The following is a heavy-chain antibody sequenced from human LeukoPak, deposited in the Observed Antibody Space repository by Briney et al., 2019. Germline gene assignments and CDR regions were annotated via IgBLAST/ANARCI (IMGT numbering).Heavy chain of an antibody. V-gene: IGHV3-23*01. Sequence: GGSLRLSCAASGFTFSSDAMAWVRQAPGKGLEWVSTITGSDDRTYYADYVKGRFTSTRDKYKNTVYLQMKSLRAEDTAIYYCAKDPDYQLLSRAAFDIWGQGTMVTVSS. D-gene: IGHD2-2*01. J-gene: IGHJ3*02. CDR2: ITGSDDRT. CDR1: GFTFSSDA. CDR3: AKDPDYQLLSRAAFDI.